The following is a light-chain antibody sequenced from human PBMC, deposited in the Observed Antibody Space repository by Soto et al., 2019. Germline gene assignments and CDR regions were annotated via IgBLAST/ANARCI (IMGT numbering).Light chain of an antibody. CDR1: GSNIGSNY. J-gene: IGLJ2*01. CDR2: DNN. CDR3: GTWESSLSAGV. V-gene: IGLV1-51*01. Sequence: QSVLTQPPSVSAAPGQKVTISCSGSGSNIGSNYVSWYQHLPGTAPKLLIYDNNKRPSGIPDRFSGSKSGTSATLGITGLQTGDEAEYYCGTWESSLSAGVFGGGTKLTVL.